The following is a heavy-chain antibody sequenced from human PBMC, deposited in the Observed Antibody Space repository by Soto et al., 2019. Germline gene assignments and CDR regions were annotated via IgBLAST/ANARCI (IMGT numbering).Heavy chain of an antibody. CDR2: IYYSGST. J-gene: IGHJ6*02. CDR3: ARERHDSRNNYYYGMDV. Sequence: SETLSLTCTVSGGSISSYYCSWIRQPPGKGLEWIGYIYYSGSTNYNPSLKSRVTTSVDTSKNQFSLKLSSVTAADTAVYYCARERHDSRNNYYYGMDVWGQGTTVTVSS. V-gene: IGHV4-59*01. CDR1: GGSISSYY. D-gene: IGHD3-22*01.